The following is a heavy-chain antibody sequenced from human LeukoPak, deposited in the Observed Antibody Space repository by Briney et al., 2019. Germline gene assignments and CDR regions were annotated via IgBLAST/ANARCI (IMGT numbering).Heavy chain of an antibody. D-gene: IGHD2-15*01. CDR3: ARCNGGSCYMDY. V-gene: IGHV3-33*01. Sequence: GRSLRLSCAASGFTFSTYGMHWVRQAPGKGLEWVTIIWFDGSRTYYADSVKGRFTSSRDNSKNMLYLQMNNLKVEDTAVYYCARCNGGSCYMDYWGQGTLVTVSS. J-gene: IGHJ4*02. CDR2: IWFDGSRT. CDR1: GFTFSTYG.